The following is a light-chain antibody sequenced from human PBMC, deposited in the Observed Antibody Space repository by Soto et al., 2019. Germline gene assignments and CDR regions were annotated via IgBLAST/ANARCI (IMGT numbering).Light chain of an antibody. CDR2: LDSDGSH. CDR3: QTWGTGIHVV. Sequence: QLVLTQSPSASASLGASVKLTCTLSSGHSSYAIAWHQQQPEKGPRYLMKLDSDGSHTTGDAIPDRFSGSSSGAARYLTISRLQSDDEADYYCQTWGTGIHVVFGGGTKLTVL. J-gene: IGLJ2*01. CDR1: SGHSSYA. V-gene: IGLV4-69*01.